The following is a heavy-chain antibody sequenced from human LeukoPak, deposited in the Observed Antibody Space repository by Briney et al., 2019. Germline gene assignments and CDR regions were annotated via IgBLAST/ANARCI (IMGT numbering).Heavy chain of an antibody. D-gene: IGHD3-3*01. CDR3: AREATYYDFSGDFYFDY. CDR1: GFTFSSYW. J-gene: IGHJ4*02. Sequence: GGSLRLSCAASGFTFSSYWMSWVRQAPGKGLEWVANIKQDGSEKYYVDSVKGRFTISRDNAKNSLYLQMNSLRAEDTAVYYCAREATYYDFSGDFYFDYWGQGTLVTVSS. CDR2: IKQDGSEK. V-gene: IGHV3-7*01.